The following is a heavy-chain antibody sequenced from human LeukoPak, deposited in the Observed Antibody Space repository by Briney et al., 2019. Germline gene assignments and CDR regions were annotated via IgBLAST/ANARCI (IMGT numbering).Heavy chain of an antibody. CDR1: GVSISSYY. CDR2: IYTSGST. J-gene: IGHJ5*02. CDR3: AEVRRDTAMVT. Sequence: PSETLSLTCTVSGVSISSYYWNWLRQPAGKGLEWIGRIYTSGSTNYNHSLKRRVTMSVDTSKNQFSLKLSSVTAADTAVYYCAEVRRDTAMVTWGQGTLVSVSS. V-gene: IGHV4-4*07. D-gene: IGHD5-18*01.